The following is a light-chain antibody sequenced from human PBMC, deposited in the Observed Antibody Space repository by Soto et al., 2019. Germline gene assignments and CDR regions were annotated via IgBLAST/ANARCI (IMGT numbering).Light chain of an antibody. CDR2: DAS. J-gene: IGKJ1*01. V-gene: IGKV1-5*01. CDR1: QSISIR. Sequence: DIQMTQSPSTLSASVGDRVTITCRASQSISIRLAWYQLKPGKAPKLLISDASSWERGVPSTFSGSGSGTEFTLTISTLQPDDFATYYCQQYTGYSRTFGQGTKVEIK. CDR3: QQYTGYSRT.